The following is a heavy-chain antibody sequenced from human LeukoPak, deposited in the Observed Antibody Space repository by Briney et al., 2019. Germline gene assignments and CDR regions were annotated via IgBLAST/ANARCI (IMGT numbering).Heavy chain of an antibody. D-gene: IGHD6-13*01. CDR1: GFTLSSYA. CDR3: AKQSAGSAAWYSLHYDF. Sequence: GGSLRLSCAASGFTLSSYAMTWVRQAPGRGLEWVSSVGGGGGGTYYADSAKGRFTISRDNSKDTLYLQMNGLRAEDTAVYFCAKQSAGSAAWYSLHYDFWGQGTLVTVSS. CDR2: VGGGGGGT. V-gene: IGHV3-23*01. J-gene: IGHJ4*02.